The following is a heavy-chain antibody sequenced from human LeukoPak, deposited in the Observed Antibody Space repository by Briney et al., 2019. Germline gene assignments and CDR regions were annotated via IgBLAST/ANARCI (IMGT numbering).Heavy chain of an antibody. Sequence: KPGGSLRLSCAASGFTFSSYSMNWVRQAPGKGLEWGSSISSSSSYIYYADSVKGRFTISRDNAKNSLYLQMNSLRAEDTAVYYCAREFQYYDFWSGYYLFGPWGQGTLVTVSS. CDR1: GFTFSSYS. CDR2: ISSSSSYI. V-gene: IGHV3-21*01. J-gene: IGHJ5*02. CDR3: AREFQYYDFWSGYYLFGP. D-gene: IGHD3-3*01.